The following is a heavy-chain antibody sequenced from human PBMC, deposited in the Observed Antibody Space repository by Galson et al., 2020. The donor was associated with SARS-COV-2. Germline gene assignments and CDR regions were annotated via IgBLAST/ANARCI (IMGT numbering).Heavy chain of an antibody. Sequence: ASVKVSCKASGYTFNSYGISWVRQAPGHGLEWMGWISAYNGNTNYAQKLQGRVTMTTDTSTSTAYMELRSLRSDDTAVYYCARERLIGGAFDIWGQGTMVTVSS. D-gene: IGHD3-22*01. CDR2: ISAYNGNT. CDR1: GYTFNSYG. V-gene: IGHV1-18*01. CDR3: ARERLIGGAFDI. J-gene: IGHJ3*02.